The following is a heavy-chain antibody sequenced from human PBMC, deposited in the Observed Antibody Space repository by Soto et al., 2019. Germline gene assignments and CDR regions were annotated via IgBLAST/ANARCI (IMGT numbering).Heavy chain of an antibody. D-gene: IGHD2-21*01. J-gene: IGHJ5*02. CDR3: ARASEVVIAIDWFDP. CDR1: GYTFTSYG. V-gene: IGHV1-18*01. CDR2: ISAYNGNT. Sequence: ASVKVSCKASGYTFTSYGISWVRQAPGQGLEWMGWISAYNGNTNYAQKLQGRVTMTTDTSTSTAYMELRSLRSDDTAVYYCARASEVVIAIDWFDPWGQGTLVTVSS.